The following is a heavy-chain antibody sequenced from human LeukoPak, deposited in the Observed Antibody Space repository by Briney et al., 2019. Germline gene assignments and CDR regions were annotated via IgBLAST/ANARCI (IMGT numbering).Heavy chain of an antibody. Sequence: PSETLSLTCTVSGGSISSGDYYWSWIRQPPGTGLEWIGYIYYSGSTYYNPSLKSRVTISVDTSKNQFSLKLSSVTAADTAVYYCARGFVLADTWFDPWGQGILVTVSS. CDR3: ARGFVLADTWFDP. J-gene: IGHJ5*02. CDR1: GGSISSGDYY. D-gene: IGHD2-15*01. CDR2: IYYSGST. V-gene: IGHV4-30-4*01.